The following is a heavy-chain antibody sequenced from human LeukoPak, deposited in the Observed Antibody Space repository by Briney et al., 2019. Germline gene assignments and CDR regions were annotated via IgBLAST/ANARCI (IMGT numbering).Heavy chain of an antibody. Sequence: SGGSLRLSCAASGFTFSSYSMNWVRQAPGTGLEWVSSISSSSSYIYYADSVKGRFTISRDNAKNSLYLQMNSLRAEDTAVYYCAELGITMIGGVWGKGTTVTISS. CDR1: GFTFSSYS. CDR3: AELGITMIGGV. D-gene: IGHD3-10*02. CDR2: ISSSSSYI. J-gene: IGHJ6*04. V-gene: IGHV3-21*01.